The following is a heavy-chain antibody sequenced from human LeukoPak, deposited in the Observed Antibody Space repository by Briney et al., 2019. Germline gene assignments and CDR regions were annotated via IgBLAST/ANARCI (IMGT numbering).Heavy chain of an antibody. D-gene: IGHD6-19*01. CDR1: GFTFNNYA. CDR3: AKGSQWLLRGGAYFDS. Sequence: GGSLRLSCEASGFTFNNYAMSSVRQAPGKGLEWVSAMSGVGGTTYYAASVRGRFTISRDNSKNILSLQTNSLRVEDTAIYYCAKGSQWLLRGGAYFDSWGQGTPVSVSS. J-gene: IGHJ4*02. CDR2: MSGVGGTT. V-gene: IGHV3-23*01.